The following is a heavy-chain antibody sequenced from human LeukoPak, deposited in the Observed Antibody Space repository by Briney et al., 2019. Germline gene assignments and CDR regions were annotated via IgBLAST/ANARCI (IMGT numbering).Heavy chain of an antibody. J-gene: IGHJ4*02. CDR1: GGTFSSYA. D-gene: IGHD5-18*01. Sequence: ASVKVSCKASGGTFSSYAISWVRQAPGQGLERMGGIIPIFGTANYAQKFQGRVTITTDESTSTAYMELSSLRSEDTAVYYCARVGNPAGTDTAMVTGFDYWGQGTLVTVSS. CDR2: IIPIFGTA. CDR3: ARVGNPAGTDTAMVTGFDY. V-gene: IGHV1-69*05.